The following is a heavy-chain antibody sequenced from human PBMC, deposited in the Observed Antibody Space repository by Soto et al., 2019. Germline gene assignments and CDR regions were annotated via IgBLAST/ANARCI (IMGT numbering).Heavy chain of an antibody. Sequence: ASVKVSCKASGGTFSSYAISWLRQAPGQGLEWMGGIIPIFGTVNYAQKFQGRVTITADESTSTAYMELSSLRSEDTAVYYCARHYDFCSGYYYQSYYYYGMDVWGQGTTVTVS. J-gene: IGHJ6*02. D-gene: IGHD3-3*01. CDR1: GGTFSSYA. V-gene: IGHV1-69*13. CDR3: ARHYDFCSGYYYQSYYYYGMDV. CDR2: IIPIFGTV.